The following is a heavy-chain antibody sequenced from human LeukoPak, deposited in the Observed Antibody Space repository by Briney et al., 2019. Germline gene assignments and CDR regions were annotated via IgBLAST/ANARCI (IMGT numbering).Heavy chain of an antibody. V-gene: IGHV3-11*01. CDR3: ARDPDYGDPY. D-gene: IGHD4-17*01. Sequence: GGSLRLSCTVSGFTLTDHYMSWYRQSPERGLEWISWITSSGTTTDYADSVKGRFTISRDNRKNSVYLQMSSLRADGTAVYYCARDPDYGDPYWGQGTLVTVSS. CDR1: GFTLTDHY. J-gene: IGHJ4*02. CDR2: ITSSGTTT.